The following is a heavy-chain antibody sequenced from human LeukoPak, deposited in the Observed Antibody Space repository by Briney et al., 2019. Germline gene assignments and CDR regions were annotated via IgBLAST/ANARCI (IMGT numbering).Heavy chain of an antibody. V-gene: IGHV3-53*01. CDR1: GFTFSSYG. J-gene: IGHJ4*02. Sequence: PGGSLRLSCEASGFTFSSYGMNWVRQAPGKGLEWVSVIYSGGTTHYADSVKGRFTISRDNSKNTLYLQMNSLRAEDTAVYYCAAKYELTKVWGQGTLVTVSS. D-gene: IGHD3-3*01. CDR2: IYSGGTT. CDR3: AAKYELTKV.